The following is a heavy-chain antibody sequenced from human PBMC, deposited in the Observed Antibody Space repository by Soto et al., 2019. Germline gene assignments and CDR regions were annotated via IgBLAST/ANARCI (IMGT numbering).Heavy chain of an antibody. CDR3: VKPGIAVAGTRIFDY. J-gene: IGHJ4*02. CDR2: ISGSGGST. V-gene: IGHV3-23*01. CDR1: GFTFSSYA. Sequence: EVQLLESGGGLVQPGGSLRLSCAASGFTFSSYAMSWVRQAPGKGLEWVSAISGSGGSTYYADSVKGRFTISRDNSKNTLYLQLNSLRAEDTAVYYCVKPGIAVAGTRIFDYWVQGTLVTVSS. D-gene: IGHD6-19*01.